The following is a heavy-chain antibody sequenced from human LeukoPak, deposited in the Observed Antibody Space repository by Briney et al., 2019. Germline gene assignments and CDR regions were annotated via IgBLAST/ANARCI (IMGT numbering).Heavy chain of an antibody. Sequence: PSETLSLTCAVYGGSFSGYYWSWIRQPPGKGLEWIGEINHSGSTNYNPSLKSRVTISVDTSKNQFSLKLSSATAADTAVYYCARSWDGGVDYWGQGTLVTVSS. CDR3: ARSWDGGVDY. V-gene: IGHV4-34*01. CDR2: INHSGST. CDR1: GGSFSGYY. J-gene: IGHJ4*02. D-gene: IGHD4-17*01.